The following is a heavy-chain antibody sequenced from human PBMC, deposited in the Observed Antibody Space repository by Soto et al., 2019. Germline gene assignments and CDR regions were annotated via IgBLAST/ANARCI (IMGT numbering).Heavy chain of an antibody. Sequence: GGSLRLSCAASGFTFSSYWMNWVRQAPGKGLEWVAVIWYDGSNKYYADSVKGRFTISRDKSKNTLYLQMNSLRVEDTAVYYCARGQFDDSSGGFDYWGQGTLVTVSS. J-gene: IGHJ4*02. V-gene: IGHV3-33*08. CDR1: GFTFSSYW. CDR3: ARGQFDDSSGGFDY. CDR2: IWYDGSNK. D-gene: IGHD3-22*01.